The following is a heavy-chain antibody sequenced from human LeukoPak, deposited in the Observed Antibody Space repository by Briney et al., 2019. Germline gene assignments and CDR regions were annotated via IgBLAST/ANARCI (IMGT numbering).Heavy chain of an antibody. V-gene: IGHV1-8*01. CDR2: MNPNSGNT. J-gene: IGHJ4*02. Sequence: ASVKVSCKASGYTFTSYDFNWWRQPTGQGLGWMGWMNPNSGNTGYAQKFQGRVTMTRNTSISTAYMELSSLRSEDTAVYYCAREGGGYAQDYWGQGTLVTVSS. CDR1: GYTFTSYD. D-gene: IGHD5-12*01. CDR3: AREGGGYAQDY.